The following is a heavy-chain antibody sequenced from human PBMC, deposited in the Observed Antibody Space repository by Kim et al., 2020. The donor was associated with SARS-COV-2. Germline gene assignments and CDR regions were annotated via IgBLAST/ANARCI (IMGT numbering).Heavy chain of an antibody. V-gene: IGHV4-59*01. CDR3: ARRSSNYYYGLDV. J-gene: IGHJ6*02. Sequence: PSLKSRVTISVDTSKNQFSLNLTSATAADTGVYYCARRSSNYYYGLDVWGQGTTVTVSS.